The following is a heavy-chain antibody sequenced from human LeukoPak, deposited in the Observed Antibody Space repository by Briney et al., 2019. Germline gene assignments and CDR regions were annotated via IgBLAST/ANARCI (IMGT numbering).Heavy chain of an antibody. CDR1: GGSITSYY. CDR3: ARNGITMVRGARLDY. CDR2: IHHTGKN. J-gene: IGHJ4*02. Sequence: SETLSLTCAVSGGSITSYYWNWIRQPPGKGLEWIGYIHHTGKNRYNPSLQSRVTMSVDTSKSEFSLKLSSVTAADTAVYYCARNGITMVRGARLDYWGQGTLVTVSS. V-gene: IGHV4-59*12. D-gene: IGHD3-10*01.